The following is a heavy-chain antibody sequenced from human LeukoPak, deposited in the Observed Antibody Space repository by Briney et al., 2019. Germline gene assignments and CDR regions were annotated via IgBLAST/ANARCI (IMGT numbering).Heavy chain of an antibody. D-gene: IGHD3-10*01. CDR1: GLTFSIYG. J-gene: IGHJ4*02. CDR2: ISGSASGGIT. Sequence: GGSLRLSCAASGLTFSIYGMSWVRQSPGKGLEWVSAISGSASGGITNYADSVRGRFTISRDDYRNTLYLQMNSLRVEDTAVYYCANHRSAFEFWGQGTLVTVSS. CDR3: ANHRSAFEF. V-gene: IGHV3-23*01.